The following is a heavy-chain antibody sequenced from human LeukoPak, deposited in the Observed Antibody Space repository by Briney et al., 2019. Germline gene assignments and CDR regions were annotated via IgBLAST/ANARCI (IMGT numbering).Heavy chain of an antibody. CDR3: GRQMGGFPYCDY. CDR2: IYYTGNT. Sequence: SETLSLTCTVSGGSISSSYWSWIRQSPGKGLEWIGYIYYTGNTNYNPSLKSRVTMSIDTSKNQFSLRLTSVTAADAAVYYCGRQMGGFPYCDYWGQGALVTVSS. CDR1: GGSISSSY. V-gene: IGHV4-59*08. D-gene: IGHD3-16*01. J-gene: IGHJ4*02.